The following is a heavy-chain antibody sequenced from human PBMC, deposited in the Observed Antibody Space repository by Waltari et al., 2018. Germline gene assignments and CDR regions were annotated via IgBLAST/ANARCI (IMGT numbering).Heavy chain of an antibody. D-gene: IGHD2-2*01. V-gene: IGHV1-69*01. J-gene: IGHJ5*02. CDR1: GGTFSSYA. CDR3: ALSDPGYCSSTSCSTGGA. CDR2: IIPIFGTA. Sequence: QVQLVQSGAEVKKPGSSVKVSCKASGGTFSSYAISWVRRAPGQGLEWMGGIIPIFGTANYAQKFQGRVTITADESTSTAYMELSSLRSEDTAVYYCALSDPGYCSSTSCSTGGAWGQGTLVTVSS.